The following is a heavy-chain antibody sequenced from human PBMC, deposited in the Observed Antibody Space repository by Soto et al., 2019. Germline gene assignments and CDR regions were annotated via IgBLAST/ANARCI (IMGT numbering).Heavy chain of an antibody. J-gene: IGHJ6*03. CDR2: IDWDDDK. Sequence: GSGPTLVNPTQTLTLTCTFSGFSLSTSGMCVSWIRQPPGKALEWLARIDWDDDKYYSTSLKTRLTISKDTSKNQVVLTMTNMDPVDTATYYCARIVTGTRRYYYYYMDVWGKGTTVTVSS. D-gene: IGHD1-7*01. CDR3: ARIVTGTRRYYYYYMDV. CDR1: GFSLSTSGMC. V-gene: IGHV2-70*11.